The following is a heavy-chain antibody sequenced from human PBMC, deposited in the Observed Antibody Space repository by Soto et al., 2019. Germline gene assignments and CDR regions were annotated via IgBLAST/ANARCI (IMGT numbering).Heavy chain of an antibody. CDR2: ISVHNGYT. CDR3: ARLEHNFGPHDY. Sequence: QVQLAQSGAEVKKPGASVTVSCKASGYTFSTYGISWVRQAPGQGLEWVGWISVHNGYTKYATELQGRVTVTTDPSTSAAYMELRSLRSDDSAVYYCARLEHNFGPHDYRGQGTLVTVTS. V-gene: IGHV1-18*01. CDR1: GYTFSTYG. D-gene: IGHD1-1*01. J-gene: IGHJ4*02.